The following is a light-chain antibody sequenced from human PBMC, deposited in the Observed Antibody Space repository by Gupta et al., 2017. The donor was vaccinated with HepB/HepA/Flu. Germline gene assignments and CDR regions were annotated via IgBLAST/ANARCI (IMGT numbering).Light chain of an antibody. CDR2: EVN. CDR1: SSDVGTYNR. Sequence: QSALTQPPSVSGSPGQSVTLSCTGTSSDVGTYNRVSWYQQPPGTAPKLLIYEVNNRPSGVPDRFSGSKSGNTASLTISGLQAEDEADYYCSSYTSSSTYVFGTGTKVTVL. J-gene: IGLJ1*01. CDR3: SSYTSSSTYV. V-gene: IGLV2-18*02.